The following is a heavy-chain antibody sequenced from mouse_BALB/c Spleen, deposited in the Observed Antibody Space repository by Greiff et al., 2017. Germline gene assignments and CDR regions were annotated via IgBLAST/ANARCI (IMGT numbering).Heavy chain of an antibody. CDR3: ARSYYYGSSYEYYFDY. D-gene: IGHD1-1*01. Sequence: EVQLQQSGPELVKPGASVKVSCKASGYAFTSYNMYWVKQSHGKSLEWIGYIDPYNGGTSYNQKFKGKATLTVDKSSSTAYMHLNSLTSEDSAVYYCARSYYYGSSYEYYFDYWGQGTTLTVSS. CDR2: IDPYNGGT. CDR1: GYAFTSYN. J-gene: IGHJ2*01. V-gene: IGHV1S135*01.